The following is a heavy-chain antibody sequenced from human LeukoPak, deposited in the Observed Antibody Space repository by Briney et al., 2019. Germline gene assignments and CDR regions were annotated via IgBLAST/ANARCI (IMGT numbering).Heavy chain of an antibody. CDR3: ARFYYDSSGSYYYYMDV. V-gene: IGHV4-4*07. Sequence: PSETLSLTCTVSGGSISSYYWSWIRQPAGKGLEWIGRIYTSGSTNYNPSLKSRVTISVDTSKNQFSLKLSSVTAADTAVYYCARFYYDSSGSYYYYMDVWGKGTTVTVSS. CDR2: IYTSGST. J-gene: IGHJ6*03. CDR1: GGSISSYY. D-gene: IGHD3-22*01.